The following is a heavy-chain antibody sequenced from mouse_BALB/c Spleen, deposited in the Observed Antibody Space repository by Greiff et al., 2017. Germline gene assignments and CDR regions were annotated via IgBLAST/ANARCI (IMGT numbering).Heavy chain of an antibody. V-gene: IGHV1-5*01. CDR2: IYPGNSDT. D-gene: IGHD2-1*01. CDR3: TSGYGNYDYAMDY. J-gene: IGHJ4*01. Sequence: EVQLQQSGTVLARPGASVKMSCKASGYSFTSYWMHWVKQRPGQGLEWIGAIYPGNSDTSYNQKFKGKAKLTAVTSASTAYMELSSLTNEDSAVYYCTSGYGNYDYAMDYWGQGTSVTVSS. CDR1: GYSFTSYW.